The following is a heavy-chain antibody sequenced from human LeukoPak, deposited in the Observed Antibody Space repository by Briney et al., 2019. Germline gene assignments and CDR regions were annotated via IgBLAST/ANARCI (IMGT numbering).Heavy chain of an antibody. V-gene: IGHV4-4*02. CDR2: IYHSGST. J-gene: IGHJ4*02. D-gene: IGHD1-26*01. CDR3: ARAGVYGGSDLTTDY. Sequence: SGTLSLTCAVSGGSISSSNWWSWVRQPPGKGLEWIGEIYHSGSTNCNPSLKSRVTISVDKSKNQFSLKLSSVTAADTAVYYCARAGVYGGSDLTTDYWGQGTLVTVSS. CDR1: GGSISSSNW.